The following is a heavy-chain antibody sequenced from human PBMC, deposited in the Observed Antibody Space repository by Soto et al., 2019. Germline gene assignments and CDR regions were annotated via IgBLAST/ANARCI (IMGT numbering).Heavy chain of an antibody. CDR3: ARQPTPTNILMWFAP. CDR1: GGSISSSRSY. V-gene: IGHV4-39*01. D-gene: IGHD2-8*01. Sequence: QLQLQESGPGLVKASETLSLTCNVSGGSISSSRSYWAWIRQPPGKGLEWIANIFYSGSTYYNPSHPSRGTVTGDTCKHQCSLKPSSVTAADTALYYCARQPTPTNILMWFAPWGQGTPATAYS. CDR2: IFYSGST. J-gene: IGHJ5*02.